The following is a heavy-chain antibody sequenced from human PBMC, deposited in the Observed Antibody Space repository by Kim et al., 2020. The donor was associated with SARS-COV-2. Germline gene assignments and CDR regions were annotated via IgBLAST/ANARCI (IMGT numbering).Heavy chain of an antibody. Sequence: VKGRFTISRDNAKNSLYLQMNSLRAEDTALYYCAKDKPPYSSSWFMAFDIWGQGTMVTVSS. V-gene: IGHV3-9*01. CDR3: AKDKPPYSSSWFMAFDI. D-gene: IGHD6-13*01. J-gene: IGHJ3*02.